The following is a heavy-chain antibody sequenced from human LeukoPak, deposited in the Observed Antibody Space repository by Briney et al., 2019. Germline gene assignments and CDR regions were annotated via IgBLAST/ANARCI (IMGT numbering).Heavy chain of an antibody. CDR2: MNPNSGNT. CDR1: GYTFTSYD. D-gene: IGHD2-21*02. V-gene: IGHV1-8*01. J-gene: IGHJ3*02. CDR3: ARGGVVVTAVDAFDI. Sequence: ASVKVSCKASGYTFTSYDINWVRQATGQGLEWMGWMNPNSGNTGYAQKFQGRATMTRNTSISTAYMELSSLRSEDTAVYYCARGGVVVTAVDAFDIWGQGTMVTVSS.